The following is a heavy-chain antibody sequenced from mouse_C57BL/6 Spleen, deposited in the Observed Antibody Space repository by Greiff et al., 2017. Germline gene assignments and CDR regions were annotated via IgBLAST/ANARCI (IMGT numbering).Heavy chain of an antibody. V-gene: IGHV1-55*01. D-gene: IGHD2-2*01. CDR2: IYPGSGST. J-gene: IGHJ3*01. CDR3: AREGYLVTTGFAY. CDR1: GYTFTSYW. Sequence: QVQLQQPGAELVKPGASVKMSCKASGYTFTSYWITWVKQRPGQGLEWIGDIYPGSGSTNYNEKFKSKATLTVDTSSGTAYMQLSSLTSEDSAVYYCAREGYLVTTGFAYWGQGTLVTVSA.